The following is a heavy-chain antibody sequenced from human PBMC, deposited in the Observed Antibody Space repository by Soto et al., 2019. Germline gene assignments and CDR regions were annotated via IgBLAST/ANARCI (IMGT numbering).Heavy chain of an antibody. V-gene: IGHV3-9*01. Sequence: SLRLSCAASGFTFDDYAMHWVRQAPGKGLEWVSGISYNSRSIAYADSAKGRFTISRDNAKKSLYLQMNSLRSEDTALYYCAKDTTSGQGRVKGVYWGQGTQVTVSS. J-gene: IGHJ4*02. CDR1: GFTFDDYA. CDR2: ISYNSRSI. D-gene: IGHD2-15*01. CDR3: AKDTTSGQGRVKGVY.